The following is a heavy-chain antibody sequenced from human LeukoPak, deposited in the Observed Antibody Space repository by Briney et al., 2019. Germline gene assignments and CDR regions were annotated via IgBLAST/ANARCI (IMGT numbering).Heavy chain of an antibody. CDR1: GFTFSSYS. CDR2: ISSSSYI. V-gene: IGHV3-21*01. J-gene: IGHJ5*02. CDR3: ARSFRRDWFDP. Sequence: GGSLRLSCAASGFTFSSYSMNWVRQAPGKGLEWVSSISSSSYIYYADSVKGRFTISRDNAKNSLYLQMNSLRAEDTAVYYCARSFRRDWFDPWGQGTLVTVSS.